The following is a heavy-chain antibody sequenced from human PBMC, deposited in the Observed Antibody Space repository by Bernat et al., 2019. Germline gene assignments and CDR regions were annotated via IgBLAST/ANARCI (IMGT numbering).Heavy chain of an antibody. CDR2: ISSSGSTI. V-gene: IGHV3-21*01. Sequence: EVQLVESGGGLVKPGGSLRLSCAASGFTFSSYSMNWVRQAPGKGLEWVSSISSSGSTIYYADSVKGRFTISRDNAKNSLYLQMNSLRAEDTAVYYCARDYGYSGYDRYYYYYMDVWGKGTTVTVSS. CDR1: GFTFSSYS. J-gene: IGHJ6*03. CDR3: ARDYGYSGYDRYYYYYMDV. D-gene: IGHD5-12*01.